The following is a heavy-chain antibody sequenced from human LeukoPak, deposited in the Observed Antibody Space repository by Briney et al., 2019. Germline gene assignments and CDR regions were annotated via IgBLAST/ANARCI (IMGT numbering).Heavy chain of an antibody. V-gene: IGHV3-74*01. Sequence: PWGSLRLSCAASGFTFRTYWMHWVRQTPGQGLLWVSRINSDGSTTNYADSVKGRFTVSRDNAQNTLYLQMSSLRAEDTAVYYCASSFLILDYWGQGTLVIVSS. J-gene: IGHJ4*02. CDR3: ASSFLILDY. CDR1: GFTFRTYW. D-gene: IGHD3-3*01. CDR2: INSDGSTT.